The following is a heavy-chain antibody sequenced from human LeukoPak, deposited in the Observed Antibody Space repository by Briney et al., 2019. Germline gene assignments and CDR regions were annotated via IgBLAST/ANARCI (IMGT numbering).Heavy chain of an antibody. J-gene: IGHJ4*02. Sequence: GSLRLSCAASGFTFSSYAMSWVRQAPGKGLEWVSAISGSGGSTYYADSVKGRFTTSRDNSKNTLYLQMNSLRAEDTAVYYCARDYGDPKYYFDYWGQGTLVTVSS. CDR1: GFTFSSYA. CDR3: ARDYGDPKYYFDY. CDR2: ISGSGGST. V-gene: IGHV3-23*01. D-gene: IGHD4-17*01.